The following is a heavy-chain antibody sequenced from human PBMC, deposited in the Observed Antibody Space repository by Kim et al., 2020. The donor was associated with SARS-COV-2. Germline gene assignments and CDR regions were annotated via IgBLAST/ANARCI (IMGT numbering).Heavy chain of an antibody. Sequence: VKGRFTIARDNSKNTLVLQMNSLRAEDTAVYYCASSYYYGSGSYYNAFDIWGQGTMVTVSS. CDR3: ASSYYYGSGSYYNAFDI. J-gene: IGHJ3*02. V-gene: IGHV3-30*07. D-gene: IGHD3-10*01.